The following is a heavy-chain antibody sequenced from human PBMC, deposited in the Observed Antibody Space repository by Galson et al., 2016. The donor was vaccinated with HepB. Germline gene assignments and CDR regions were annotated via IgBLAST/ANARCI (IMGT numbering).Heavy chain of an antibody. CDR3: TTRYCSVGSCYSRFRARHAIDI. V-gene: IGHV3-15*01. Sequence: SLRLSCAASGFTLSNAWMSWVRQAPGKGLEWVGRIKSKTDGGTTDYAAPVKGRFTISRDDSKNTLYLQMNSLKTEDTAVYDCTTRYCSVGSCYSRFRARHAIDIWGQGTMVTVSS. J-gene: IGHJ3*02. CDR1: GFTLSNAW. D-gene: IGHD2-15*01. CDR2: IKSKTDGGTT.